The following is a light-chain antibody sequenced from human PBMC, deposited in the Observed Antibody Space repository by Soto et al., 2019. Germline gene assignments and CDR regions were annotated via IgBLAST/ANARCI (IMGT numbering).Light chain of an antibody. CDR3: QQRSNWPWT. J-gene: IGKJ1*01. CDR1: QSVSSY. CDR2: DAS. Sequence: EIVLTQSPAPLSLSPGERVTLSCRASQSVSSYLAWYQQKPGQAPRLLIYDASNRATGIPARFSGSGSGTDFTLTISSLEPEDFAVYYCQQRSNWPWTFGQGTKVDIK. V-gene: IGKV3-11*01.